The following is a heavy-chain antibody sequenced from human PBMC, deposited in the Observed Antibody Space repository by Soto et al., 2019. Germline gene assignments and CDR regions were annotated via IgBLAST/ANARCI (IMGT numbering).Heavy chain of an antibody. Sequence: PGGSLRLSCAASGFTFSSYGMHWVRQAPGKGLEWVAVISYDGSNKYYADSVKGRFTISRDNSKNTLYLQMNSLRAEDTAVYYCAKDLLLAFAGIVVVPAALVPHDYGMDVWGQGTTVTVSS. CDR3: AKDLLLAFAGIVVVPAALVPHDYGMDV. CDR1: GFTFSSYG. CDR2: ISYDGSNK. V-gene: IGHV3-30*18. D-gene: IGHD2-2*01. J-gene: IGHJ6*02.